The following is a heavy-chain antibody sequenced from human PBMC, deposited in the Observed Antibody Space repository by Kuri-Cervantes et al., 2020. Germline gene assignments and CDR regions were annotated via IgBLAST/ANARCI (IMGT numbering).Heavy chain of an antibody. CDR2: ISYDGSNK. CDR1: GFTFSSYG. D-gene: IGHD5-24*01. J-gene: IGHJ5*02. Sequence: LSLTCAASGFTFSSYGMHWVRQAPGKGLEWVAVISYDGSNKYYADSVKGRFTISRDNSKNTLYLQMNSLRAEDTAVYYCARRRWITNWFDPWGQGTLVTVSS. V-gene: IGHV3-30*03. CDR3: ARRRWITNWFDP.